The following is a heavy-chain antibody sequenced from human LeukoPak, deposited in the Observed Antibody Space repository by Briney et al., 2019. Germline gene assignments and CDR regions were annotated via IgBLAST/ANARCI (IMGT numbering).Heavy chain of an antibody. CDR3: ARDDNLGAFDI. CDR1: GFIFSSYG. J-gene: IGHJ3*02. V-gene: IGHV3-33*01. Sequence: GRSLRLSCAASGFIFSSYGMHWVRQAPGKGLEWVAVIWYDGSNKYYADSVKGRFTISRDNSKNTLYLQMNSLRAEDTAVYYCARDDNLGAFDIWGQGTMVTVSS. D-gene: IGHD1-20*01. CDR2: IWYDGSNK.